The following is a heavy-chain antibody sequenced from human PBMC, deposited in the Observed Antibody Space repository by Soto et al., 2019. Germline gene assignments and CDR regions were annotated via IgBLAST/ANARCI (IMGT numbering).Heavy chain of an antibody. CDR3: ARDPLIAMNAFDI. CDR2: INVGIGET. CDR1: GYTFTHNA. D-gene: IGHD2-21*01. V-gene: IGHV1-3*01. Sequence: QVQLVQSGAEVKKTGASVKVSCKASGYTFTHNAMHWVRQAPGQRPEWVGWINVGIGETKYSQKLQGRVSITSDTSASTVYMELSSLRSEDTAVYDCARDPLIAMNAFDIWGQGTLVTVSS. J-gene: IGHJ3*02.